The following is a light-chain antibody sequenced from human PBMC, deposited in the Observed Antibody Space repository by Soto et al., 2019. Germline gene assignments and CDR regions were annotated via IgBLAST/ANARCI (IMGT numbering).Light chain of an antibody. V-gene: IGKV1-27*01. Sequence: DIQMTQSPSSLSASVGDRVTITCRASQGISNYLAWYQQKPGKVPKLLIYAASTLQSGVPSRFSGSVSGTDFNLTNSSLHAEDVASYYCQKYNCAPHTFGQGTKLEIK. CDR3: QKYNCAPHT. J-gene: IGKJ2*01. CDR2: AAS. CDR1: QGISNY.